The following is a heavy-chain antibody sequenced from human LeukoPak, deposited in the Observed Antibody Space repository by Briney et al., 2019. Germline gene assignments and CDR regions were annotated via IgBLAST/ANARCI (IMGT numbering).Heavy chain of an antibody. J-gene: IGHJ4*02. CDR3: ARLIWYGSGSYSYYFDY. V-gene: IGHV4-39*01. CDR2: IYYAGSA. Sequence: SETLSLTCTVSGGSISSSSYYWRWIRQPPGKGLESIASIYYAGSAYYNPALKSRVTNSGDTSKNQLPLKLGSVTAADTAVYYCARLIWYGSGSYSYYFDYWGQGTLVTVSP. D-gene: IGHD3-10*01. CDR1: GGSISSSSYY.